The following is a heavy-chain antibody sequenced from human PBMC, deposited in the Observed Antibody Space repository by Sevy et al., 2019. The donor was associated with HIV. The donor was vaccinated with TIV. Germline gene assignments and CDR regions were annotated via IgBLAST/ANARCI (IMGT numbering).Heavy chain of an antibody. V-gene: IGHV3-33*01. CDR1: GFSFSNYG. CDR3: ARGADQFDSSGANFEH. J-gene: IGHJ4*02. CDR2: IWYDGSSK. D-gene: IGHD3-22*01. Sequence: GGSLRLSCAASGFSFSNYGMHWVRQAPGKGLEWVALIWYDGSSKYYADSVKGRLTISRDNSKNTLSLQMNSLRAEDTAMYYYARGADQFDSSGANFEHWGQGTLVTVSS.